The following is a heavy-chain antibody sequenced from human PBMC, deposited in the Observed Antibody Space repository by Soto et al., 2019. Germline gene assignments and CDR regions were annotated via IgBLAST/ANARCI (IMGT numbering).Heavy chain of an antibody. Sequence: PSETLSLTCAVYGGSFSGYYWSWIRQPPGKGLAWIGEINHSGSTNYNPSLKSRGTISVDTSKNQFSLKLSSVTAADTAVYYCAREMKVGRWLQLVRYFDYWGQGTLVTVSS. CDR3: AREMKVGRWLQLVRYFDY. CDR2: INHSGST. J-gene: IGHJ4*02. V-gene: IGHV4-34*01. CDR1: GGSFSGYY. D-gene: IGHD5-12*01.